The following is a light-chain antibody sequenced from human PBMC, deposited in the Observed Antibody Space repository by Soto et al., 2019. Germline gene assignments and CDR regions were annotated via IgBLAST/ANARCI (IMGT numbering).Light chain of an antibody. CDR1: QSVSSY. CDR3: QQRSNWPWT. V-gene: IGKV3-11*01. CDR2: DVS. Sequence: EIVLTQSPATLSLSPGERATLSCRASQSVSSYLAWYQQKPGQAPRLLIYDVSNRATGIPARFGGSGSGTDFTLSISSLEPEDFAVYYCQQRSNWPWTFGQGTKVEIK. J-gene: IGKJ1*01.